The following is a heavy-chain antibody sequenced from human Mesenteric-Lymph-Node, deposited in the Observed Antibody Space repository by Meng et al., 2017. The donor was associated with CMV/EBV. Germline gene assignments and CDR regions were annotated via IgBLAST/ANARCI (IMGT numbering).Heavy chain of an antibody. Sequence: ASGFTFSSYAMSWVRQTPGKGLEWVSTLSGGGGDTYYTDSVKGRFTISRDNSANTLYLQMNGLRAEDTAVYHCARAYDSRDWEPLGYWGQGALVTVSS. CDR3: ARAYDSRDWEPLGY. CDR2: LSGGGGDT. CDR1: GFTFSSYA. D-gene: IGHD3-22*01. J-gene: IGHJ4*02. V-gene: IGHV3-23*01.